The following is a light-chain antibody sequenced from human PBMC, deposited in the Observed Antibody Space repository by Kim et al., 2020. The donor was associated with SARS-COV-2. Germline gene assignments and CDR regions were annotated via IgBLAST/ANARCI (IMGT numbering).Light chain of an antibody. CDR2: SAS. CDR3: QQYNRYPST. V-gene: IGKV1-16*01. J-gene: IGKJ2*01. Sequence: AFVGDRIAITCRASQDISNYLGWFPQQPGKAPRSLIYSASNLHIWVQGRFSGSGSGTDFTLTISSLQPEDFATYYCQQYNRYPSTFAQGTKVDIK. CDR1: QDISNY.